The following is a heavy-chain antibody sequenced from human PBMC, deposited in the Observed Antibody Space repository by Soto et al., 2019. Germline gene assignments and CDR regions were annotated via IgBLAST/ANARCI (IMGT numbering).Heavy chain of an antibody. V-gene: IGHV3-48*01. D-gene: IGHD3-10*01. CDR1: GFTFSSYS. Sequence: GGSLRLSCAASGFTFSSYSMNWVRQAPGKGLEWVSYISSSSSTIYYADSVKGRFTISRDNAKNSLYLQMNSLRADDTAVYYWSKDRSSSKYYFDSWGKGTVVTVSS. CDR3: SKDRSSSKYYFDS. J-gene: IGHJ4*02. CDR2: ISSSSSTI.